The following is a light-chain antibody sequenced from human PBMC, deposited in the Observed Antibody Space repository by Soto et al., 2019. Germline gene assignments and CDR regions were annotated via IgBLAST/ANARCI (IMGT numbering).Light chain of an antibody. V-gene: IGKV3-20*01. CDR2: GAS. CDR3: QQYGSSPQT. Sequence: EIVLTQSPGTLSLSPGERATLSCRASQSVSSSYLACYQQKPGQAPRPLIYGASSRATVIPDRFSGRGSGTDFTLTISRLEPKDFAVYYCQQYGSSPQTFGQGTKVEIK. J-gene: IGKJ1*01. CDR1: QSVSSSY.